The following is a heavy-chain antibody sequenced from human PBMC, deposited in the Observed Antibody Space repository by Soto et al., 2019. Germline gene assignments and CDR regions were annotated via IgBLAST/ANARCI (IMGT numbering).Heavy chain of an antibody. J-gene: IGHJ5*02. CDR1: GYTFTSYG. Sequence: GASVKVSCKTSGYTFTSYGISWVRQAPGQGLEWMGGIIPNIGTANYAQKFQGRVTITADESTSTAYMELSSLRSEDTAVYYCAREEDWFDPWGQGTLVTVSS. V-gene: IGHV1-69*13. CDR3: AREEDWFDP. CDR2: IIPNIGTA.